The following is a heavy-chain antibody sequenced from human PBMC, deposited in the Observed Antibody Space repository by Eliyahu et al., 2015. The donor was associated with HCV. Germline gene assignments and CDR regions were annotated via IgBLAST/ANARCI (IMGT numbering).Heavy chain of an antibody. CDR3: ARQGRGFNYGYLHY. D-gene: IGHD5-18*01. J-gene: IGHJ4*02. Sequence: QLQLQESGPGLVKPSATLSLTXXVXGGSIXXSTYYWAWXRRPPGKGLEWIGSIYYGGNTDYNPSLKSRVDMSADMSKNQFSLKLTSVTAADTAVYFCARQGRGFNYGYLHYWGQGTLVTVSS. CDR1: GGSIXXSTYY. V-gene: IGHV4-39*01. CDR2: IYYGGNT.